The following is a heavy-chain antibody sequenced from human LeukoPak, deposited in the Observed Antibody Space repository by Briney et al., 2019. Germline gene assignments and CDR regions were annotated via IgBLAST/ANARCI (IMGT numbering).Heavy chain of an antibody. Sequence: PSETLYLTCTVSGGSISSSSYYWGWIRQPPGKGLEWVGSIYYSGSTYYNPSLKSRVTISVDTSKNQFSLKLSSVTAADTAVYYCARDTIFGVVIHPHYFDYWGQGTLVTVSS. CDR1: GGSISSSSYY. D-gene: IGHD3-3*01. J-gene: IGHJ4*02. V-gene: IGHV4-39*07. CDR3: ARDTIFGVVIHPHYFDY. CDR2: IYYSGST.